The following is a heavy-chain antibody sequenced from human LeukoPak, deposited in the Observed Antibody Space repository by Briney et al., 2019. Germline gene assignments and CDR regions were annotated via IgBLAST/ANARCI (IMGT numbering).Heavy chain of an antibody. J-gene: IGHJ3*02. Sequence: PSETLSLTCTVSGGSISSSSYYWGWIRQPPGKGLEWIGSIYYSGSTYYNPSLKSRVTISVDTSKNQFSLKLSSVTAADTAVYYCASVYPKWSITITPDAFDIWGQGTMVTVSS. V-gene: IGHV4-39*01. CDR1: GGSISSSSYY. CDR3: ASVYPKWSITITPDAFDI. D-gene: IGHD3-3*01. CDR2: IYYSGST.